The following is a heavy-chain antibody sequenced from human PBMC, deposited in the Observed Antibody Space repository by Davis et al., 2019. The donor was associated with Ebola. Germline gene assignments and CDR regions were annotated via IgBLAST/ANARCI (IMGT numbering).Heavy chain of an antibody. CDR3: ARDVAVAGTVDY. CDR2: ISSSSSYI. D-gene: IGHD6-19*01. Sequence: GGSLRLSCAASGFTFSNYDMNWVRQAPGKGLEWVSSISSSSSYIYYADSVKGRFTISRDNAKNSLYLQMNSLRAEDTAVYYYARDVAVAGTVDYWGQGTLVTVSS. V-gene: IGHV3-21*01. CDR1: GFTFSNYD. J-gene: IGHJ4*02.